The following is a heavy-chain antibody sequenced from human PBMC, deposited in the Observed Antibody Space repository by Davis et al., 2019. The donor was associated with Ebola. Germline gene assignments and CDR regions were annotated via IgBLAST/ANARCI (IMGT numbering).Heavy chain of an antibody. V-gene: IGHV3-20*04. CDR1: GFTFSSYW. CDR3: AIIVGATFDY. J-gene: IGHJ4*02. Sequence: PGGSLRLSCAASGFTFSSYWMSWVRQAPGKGLEWVSGLNWNGGSTGHSDAVKGRFTISRDNAKNSLYLQMNSLRAEDTAVYYCAIIVGATFDYWGQGTLVTVSS. CDR2: LNWNGGST. D-gene: IGHD1-26*01.